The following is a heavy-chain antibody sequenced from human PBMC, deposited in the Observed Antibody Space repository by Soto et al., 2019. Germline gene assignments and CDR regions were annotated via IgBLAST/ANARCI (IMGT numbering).Heavy chain of an antibody. CDR1: GFTFNNCV. CDR2: ISYDGSNK. Sequence: PGGSLRFSCAASGFTFNNCVMHGVRQAPGKGLGWVAVISYDGSNKYYADSVKGRFTISRDNSKNTLYLQMNSLRAEDTAVYYCAKDSEPQVLYYYNGMDVCGQGTTGTVSS. CDR3: AKDSEPQVLYYYNGMDV. V-gene: IGHV3-30*18. J-gene: IGHJ6*02.